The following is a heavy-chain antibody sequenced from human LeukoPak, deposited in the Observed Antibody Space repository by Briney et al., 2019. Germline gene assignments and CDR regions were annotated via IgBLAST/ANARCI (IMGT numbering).Heavy chain of an antibody. J-gene: IGHJ6*02. CDR2: IYYSGST. Sequence: SQTLSLTRTVSGGSISSGDYYWSWIRQPPGKGLEWIGYIYYSGSTYYNPSLKSRVTISVDTSKNQFSLKLSSVTAADTAVYYCARAPGNYYYYGMDVWGQGTTVTVSS. D-gene: IGHD3-10*01. CDR1: GGSISSGDYY. V-gene: IGHV4-30-4*01. CDR3: ARAPGNYYYYGMDV.